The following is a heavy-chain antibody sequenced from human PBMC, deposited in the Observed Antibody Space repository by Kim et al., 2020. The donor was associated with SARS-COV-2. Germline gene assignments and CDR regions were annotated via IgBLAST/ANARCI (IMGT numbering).Heavy chain of an antibody. J-gene: IGHJ6*02. V-gene: IGHV4-59*13. CDR2: IYYSGST. Sequence: SETLSLTCTVSGGSISSYYWSWIRQPPGKGLEWIGYIYYSGSTNYNPSLKSRVTISVDTSKNQFSLKLSSVTAADTAVYYCARVGIAAAGYYYYYGMDVWGQGTTVTVSS. CDR1: GGSISSYY. CDR3: ARVGIAAAGYYYYYGMDV. D-gene: IGHD6-13*01.